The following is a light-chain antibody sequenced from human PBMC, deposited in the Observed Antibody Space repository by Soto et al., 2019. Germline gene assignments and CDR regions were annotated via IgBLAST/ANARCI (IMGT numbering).Light chain of an antibody. CDR2: GNS. CDR3: QSYDSSLSGYVV. V-gene: IGLV1-40*01. J-gene: IGLJ2*01. Sequence: QSVLTQRPSVSGAPGQRVTISCTGSRSNIGAGYDVHWYQQLPGTAPKLLIYGNSNRPSGVPDRFSGSKSGTSASLAITGLQAEDEADYYCQSYDSSLSGYVVFGGGTKVTVL. CDR1: RSNIGAGYD.